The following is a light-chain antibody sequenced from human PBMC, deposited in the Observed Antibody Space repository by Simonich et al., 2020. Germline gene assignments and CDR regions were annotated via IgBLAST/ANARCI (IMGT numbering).Light chain of an antibody. J-gene: IGLJ3*02. CDR1: SGSIASNY. CDR2: EDN. V-gene: IGLV6-57*03. Sequence: NFMLTQPHSVSESPGKTVTISCTRSSGSIASNYVKWYQQRPGSAPTTVLYEDNQRPSGVPDRFSGSIDSSSNSASLTISGLKTEDEADYYCQSYDSSNHRVFGGGTKLTVL. CDR3: QSYDSSNHRV.